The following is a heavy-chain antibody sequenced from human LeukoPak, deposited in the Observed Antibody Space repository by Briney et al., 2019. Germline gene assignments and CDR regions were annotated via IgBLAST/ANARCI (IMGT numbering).Heavy chain of an antibody. CDR3: TRVEETATTAAIIRKYSYYYYYMDV. V-gene: IGHV4-34*01. D-gene: IGHD4-11*01. J-gene: IGHJ6*03. CDR1: GGSFSGYY. CDR2: INHSGST. Sequence: SETLSLTCAVYGGSFSGYYWSWIRQPPGKGLEWIGEINHSGSTNYNPSLKSRVTISVDTSKNQFSLKLSSVTAADTAVYYCTRVEETATTAAIIRKYSYYYYYMDVWGKGNTVTVSS.